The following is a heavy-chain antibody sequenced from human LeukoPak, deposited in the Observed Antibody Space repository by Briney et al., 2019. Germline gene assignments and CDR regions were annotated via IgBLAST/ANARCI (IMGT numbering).Heavy chain of an antibody. CDR3: ARGRGPYGWFDP. D-gene: IGHD3-10*01. V-gene: IGHV3-53*01. Sequence: PGGSLRLSCAASGFTVSNSYMTWVRQAPGKGLEWVSVIYRDGSTYYADSVKGRFTISRDNSKNTLYLQMNSLRAEDTAIYFCARGRGPYGWFDPWGQGTLVTVSS. J-gene: IGHJ5*02. CDR2: IYRDGST. CDR1: GFTVSNSY.